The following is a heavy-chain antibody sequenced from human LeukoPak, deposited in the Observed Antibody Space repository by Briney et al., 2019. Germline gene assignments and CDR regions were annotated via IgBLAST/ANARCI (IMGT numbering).Heavy chain of an antibody. CDR1: GGSFSGYY. CDR2: INHSGST. Sequence: SETLSLTCAVYGGSFSGYYWSWIRQPPGKGLEWTGEINHSGSTNYNPSFKSRVTISVDTSKNQFSLKLSSVTAADTAVYYCARGLTGTRDLGVWGQGTLVTVSS. D-gene: IGHD1-7*01. V-gene: IGHV4-34*01. CDR3: ARGLTGTRDLGV. J-gene: IGHJ4*02.